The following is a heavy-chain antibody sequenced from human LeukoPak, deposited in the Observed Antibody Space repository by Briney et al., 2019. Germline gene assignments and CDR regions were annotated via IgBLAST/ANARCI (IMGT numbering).Heavy chain of an antibody. CDR1: GGSISSSSYY. CDR2: IYYSGST. V-gene: IGHV4-39*07. CDR3: ASSPGYSGTATIFLVLSKPGWFDP. Sequence: SETLSLTCTVSGGSISSSSYYWGWIRQPPGKGLEWIGSIYYSGSTYYNPSLKSRVTISVDTSKNQFSLKLSSVTAADTAVYYCASSPGYSGTATIFLVLSKPGWFDPWGQGTLVTVSS. D-gene: IGHD5-12*01. J-gene: IGHJ5*02.